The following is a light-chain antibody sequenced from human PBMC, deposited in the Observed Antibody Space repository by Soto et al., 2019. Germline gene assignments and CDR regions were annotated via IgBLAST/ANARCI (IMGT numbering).Light chain of an antibody. CDR3: SSYTSSRTVL. CDR1: SSDVGGYNY. J-gene: IGLJ2*01. CDR2: EVT. Sequence: QSALTQPASVSGYLGQSITISCTGTSSDVGGYNYVSWYQQHPGKDPKVVIFEVTKRPSGVSSRFSGSKSGNTASLTVSGLQAEDEGDYYCSSYTSSRTVLFGGGTKLTVL. V-gene: IGLV2-14*01.